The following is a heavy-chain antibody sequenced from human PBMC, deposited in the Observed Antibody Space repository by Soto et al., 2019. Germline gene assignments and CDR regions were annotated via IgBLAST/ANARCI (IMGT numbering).Heavy chain of an antibody. CDR2: IYRDDDK. D-gene: IGHD1-26*01. CDR3: AHRRLLSGAHPNWFDP. CDR1: GFSLSTSGVG. V-gene: IGHV2-5*02. J-gene: IGHJ5*02. Sequence: QITLKESGPTLVNPTQTLTLTCTFSGFSLSTSGVGVGWIRQPPGKALEWLALIYRDDDKRYSPSLKSRLTITKDTSKNQVVLTMTNMDPVDTATYYCAHRRLLSGAHPNWFDPWGQGTLVTVSS.